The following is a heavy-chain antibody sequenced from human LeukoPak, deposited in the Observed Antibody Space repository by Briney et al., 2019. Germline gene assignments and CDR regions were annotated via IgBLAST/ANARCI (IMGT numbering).Heavy chain of an antibody. D-gene: IGHD3-3*01. CDR3: ARDKRFLEWLLPYYYYYGMDV. CDR2: ISSSSSTI. CDR1: GFTFSSYS. Sequence: PGGSLRLSCAASGFTFSSYSMNWVRQAPGKGLEWVSYISSSSSTIYYADSVKGRFTISRDNAKNSLYLQMNSLRDEDTAVYYCARDKRFLEWLLPYYYYYGMDVWGQGTTVTVSS. J-gene: IGHJ6*02. V-gene: IGHV3-48*02.